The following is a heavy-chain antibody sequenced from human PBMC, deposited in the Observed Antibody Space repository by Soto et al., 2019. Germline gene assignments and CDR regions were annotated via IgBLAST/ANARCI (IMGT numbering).Heavy chain of an antibody. J-gene: IGHJ4*02. CDR1: GGTFNNYV. CDR2: IIPIFGTP. V-gene: IGHV1-69*06. D-gene: IGHD2-2*01. Sequence: QVQLVQSGAEVKKPGSSVKVSCRASGGTFNNYVINWVLQAPGQGLEWMAGIIPIFGTPNYAQKFQGRVTITADKYTSTAYMELNSLRSEDTAVYYCAGRCDGTNCLAHFDYWGQGTLVTVSS. CDR3: AGRCDGTNCLAHFDY.